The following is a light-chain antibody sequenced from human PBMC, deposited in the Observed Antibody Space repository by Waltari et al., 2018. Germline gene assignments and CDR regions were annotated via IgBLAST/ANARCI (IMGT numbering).Light chain of an antibody. CDR3: QQSYGTPYT. J-gene: IGKJ2*01. CDR1: QSISPY. CDR2: AAS. Sequence: DIQMTQSLSPMSASVGDRATITCRASQSISPYLNWYEQKPGEAPKPLIYAASSLQSGVPSRFSGRGSGTQFTLTITSLQPEDSSTYYCQQSYGTPYTFGQGTKLEIK. V-gene: IGKV1-39*01.